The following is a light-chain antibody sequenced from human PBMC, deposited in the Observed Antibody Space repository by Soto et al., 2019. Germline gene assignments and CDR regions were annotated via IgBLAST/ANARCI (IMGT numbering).Light chain of an antibody. CDR1: QSVSSY. J-gene: IGKJ1*01. CDR3: QEYNGGPPWT. V-gene: IGKV3-15*01. CDR2: GAT. Sequence: EIVATQSPATRTWSTGERATLSCRASQSVSSYLAWYQQKPGQAPRLLIYGATTRATGFPARFSGSGSGTEFTLTISSLQSADFAVDYFQEYNGGPPWTFGQGTKVDIK.